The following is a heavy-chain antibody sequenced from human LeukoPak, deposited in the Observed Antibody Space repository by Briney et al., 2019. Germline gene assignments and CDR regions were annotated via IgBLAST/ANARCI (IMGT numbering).Heavy chain of an antibody. J-gene: IGHJ4*02. D-gene: IGHD5-18*01. CDR1: GFTFSDYY. CDR3: ARDKTAMVNFDY. CDR2: ISSSGSTI. V-gene: IGHV3-11*01. Sequence: GGSLRLSCAASGFTFSDYYMSWIRQAPGKGLEWVSYISSSGSTIYYADSVKGRFTISRDNARNSLYLQMNSLRAEDTAVYYCARDKTAMVNFDYWGQGTLVTVSS.